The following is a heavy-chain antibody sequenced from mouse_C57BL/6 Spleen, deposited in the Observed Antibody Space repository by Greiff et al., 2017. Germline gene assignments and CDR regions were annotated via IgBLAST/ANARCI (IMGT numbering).Heavy chain of an antibody. V-gene: IGHV1-42*01. CDR2: INPSTGGT. J-gene: IGHJ1*03. D-gene: IGHD2-2*01. CDR1: GYSFTGYY. Sequence: VQLKQSGPELVKPGASVKISCKASGYSFTGYYMNWVKQSPEKSLEWIGEINPSTGGTTYNQKFKAKDTLTVDKSSSPAYMQLKSLTSEDSAVYYCARRSFYGYVVAYWYFDVWGTGTTVTVSS. CDR3: ARRSFYGYVVAYWYFDV.